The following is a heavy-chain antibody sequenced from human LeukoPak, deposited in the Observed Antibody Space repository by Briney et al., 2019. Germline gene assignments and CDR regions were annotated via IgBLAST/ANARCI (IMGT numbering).Heavy chain of an antibody. CDR2: ISGNGANT. CDR3: ARSTYSSGWRDY. Sequence: GGSLRLSCAPSGFTFSSHAMSWVRQAPGKGLEWVSGISGNGANTYYADSVKGRFTISRDNSKNTLYLQMNSLRAEDTAVYYCARSTYSSGWRDYWGRGTLLTVSS. CDR1: GFTFSSHA. J-gene: IGHJ4*02. D-gene: IGHD6-19*01. V-gene: IGHV3-23*01.